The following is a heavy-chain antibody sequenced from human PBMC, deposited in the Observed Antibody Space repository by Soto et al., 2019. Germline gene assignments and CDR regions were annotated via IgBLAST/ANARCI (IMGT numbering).Heavy chain of an antibody. CDR2: ISNDGSNK. CDR3: AKDTPYVFWDEGDI. V-gene: IGHV3-30*18. J-gene: IGHJ3*02. CDR1: GFTFSSYG. D-gene: IGHD3-3*01. Sequence: GGSLRLSCAVSGFTFSSYGMHWVRQAPGKGLEWVAGISNDGSNKYYADSVKGRFTISRDNSKNTLYLQMNSLRAEDTAVYYCAKDTPYVFWDEGDIWGQGTMVTVSS.